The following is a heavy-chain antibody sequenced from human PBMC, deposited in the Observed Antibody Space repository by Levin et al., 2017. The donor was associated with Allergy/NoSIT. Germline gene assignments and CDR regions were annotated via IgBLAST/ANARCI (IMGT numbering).Heavy chain of an antibody. D-gene: IGHD3-16*02. CDR3: TRDPYPYDYVWGSYRAAAFDI. CDR1: GFTFGDYA. Sequence: GGSLRLSCTASGFTFGDYAMSWFRQAPGKGLEWVGFIRSKAYGGTTEYAASVKGRFTISRDDSKSIAYLQMNSLKTEDTAVYYCTRDPYPYDYVWGSYRAAAFDIWGQGTMVTVSS. J-gene: IGHJ3*02. V-gene: IGHV3-49*03. CDR2: IRSKAYGGTT.